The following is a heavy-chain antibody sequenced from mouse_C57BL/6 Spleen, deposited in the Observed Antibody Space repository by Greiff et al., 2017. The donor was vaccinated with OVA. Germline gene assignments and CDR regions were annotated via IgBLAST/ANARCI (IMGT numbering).Heavy chain of an antibody. CDR2: ISSGSSTI. D-gene: IGHD2-4*01. V-gene: IGHV5-17*01. CDR3: AYDYFFAY. CDR1: GFTFSDYG. Sequence: DVMLVESGGGLVKPGGSLKLSCAASGFTFSDYGMHWVRQAPEKGLEWVAYISSGSSTIYYADTVKGRFTISRDNAKNTLFLQMTSLRSEDTAMYYCAYDYFFAYWGQGTLVTVSA. J-gene: IGHJ3*01.